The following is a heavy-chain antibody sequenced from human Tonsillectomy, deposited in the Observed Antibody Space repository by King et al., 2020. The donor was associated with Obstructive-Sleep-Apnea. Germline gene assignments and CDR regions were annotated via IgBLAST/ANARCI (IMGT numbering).Heavy chain of an antibody. D-gene: IGHD3-3*01. CDR3: AKDQETYYDFWSGYYFGF. V-gene: IGHV3-30*18. Sequence: VQLVESGGGVVQPGRSLRLSCAASGFTFSSYGMHWVRQAPGKGLEWVAVISYDGSNKYYADSVKGRFTISRDNSTNTLYLQMNSLRAEDTAVYYCAKDQETYYDFWSGYYFGFWGQGTLVTVSS. J-gene: IGHJ4*02. CDR2: ISYDGSNK. CDR1: GFTFSSYG.